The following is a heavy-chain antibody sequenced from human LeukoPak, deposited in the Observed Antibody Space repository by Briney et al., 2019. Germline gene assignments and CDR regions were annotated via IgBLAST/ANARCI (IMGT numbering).Heavy chain of an antibody. Sequence: ASVKVSCKASGGTFSSYAISWVRQAPGQXLXWMGRIIPILGIANYAQKFQGRVTITADKSTSTAYMELSSLRSEDTAVYYCARDQPVTIFGVVIIGAFDYWGQGTLVTVSS. CDR3: ARDQPVTIFGVVIIGAFDY. CDR1: GGTFSSYA. V-gene: IGHV1-69*04. D-gene: IGHD3-3*01. CDR2: IIPILGIA. J-gene: IGHJ4*02.